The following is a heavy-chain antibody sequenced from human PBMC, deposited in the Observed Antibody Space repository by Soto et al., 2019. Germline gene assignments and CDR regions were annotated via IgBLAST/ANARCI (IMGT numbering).Heavy chain of an antibody. D-gene: IGHD6-13*01. Sequence: VQLVESGGGVVQPGRSLRLSCEASGFTFSSYAMHWVRQAPGTGLEWVAVISYDGSNKYYADSVKGRFTISRDNSRNTLYLQMNSLRAEDTAVYYCARDPSVYSSSWYRSWFDPWGQGTLVTVSS. CDR1: GFTFSSYA. J-gene: IGHJ5*02. CDR3: ARDPSVYSSSWYRSWFDP. V-gene: IGHV3-30-3*01. CDR2: ISYDGSNK.